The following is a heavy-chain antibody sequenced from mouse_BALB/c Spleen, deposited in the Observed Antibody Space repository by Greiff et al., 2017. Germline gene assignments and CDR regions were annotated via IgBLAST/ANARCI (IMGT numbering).Heavy chain of an antibody. CDR3: ARTLLRAMDY. J-gene: IGHJ4*01. D-gene: IGHD1-1*01. CDR1: GFTFSSFG. V-gene: IGHV5-17*02. CDR2: ISSGSSTI. Sequence: EVKLVESGGGLVQPGGSRKLSCAASGFTFSSFGMHWVRQAPEKGLEWVAYISSGSSTIYYADTVKGRFTISRDNPKNTLFLQMTSLRSEDTAMYYCARTLLRAMDYWGQGTSVTDSS.